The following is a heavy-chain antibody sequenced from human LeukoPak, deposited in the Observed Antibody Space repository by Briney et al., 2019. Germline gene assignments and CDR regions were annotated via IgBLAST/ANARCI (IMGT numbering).Heavy chain of an antibody. CDR3: ARAYQPLFFAAPDY. J-gene: IGHJ4*02. D-gene: IGHD2-2*01. Sequence: GGSLRLSCAASGFTFSSYSMNWVRQAPGKGLEWVSSISSSSSYIYYADSVKGRFTISRDNAKNSLYLQMNSLRAEDTAVYYCARAYQPLFFAAPDYWGQGTLVTVSS. CDR2: ISSSSSYI. V-gene: IGHV3-21*01. CDR1: GFTFSSYS.